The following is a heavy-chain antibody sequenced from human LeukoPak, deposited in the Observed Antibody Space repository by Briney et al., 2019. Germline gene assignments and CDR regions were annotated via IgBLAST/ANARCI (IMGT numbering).Heavy chain of an antibody. Sequence: GESLKISCKGSGYSFTSYWIGWVRQMPGKGLEWMGIIYPGDSDTKYSPSFQGQVTISADKSIGTAYLHWSSLKASDTAMYYSARQPLYRTSSCDYWGQGTLVTVSS. CDR2: IYPGDSDT. V-gene: IGHV5-51*01. J-gene: IGHJ4*02. CDR1: GYSFTSYW. D-gene: IGHD6-6*01. CDR3: ARQPLYRTSSCDY.